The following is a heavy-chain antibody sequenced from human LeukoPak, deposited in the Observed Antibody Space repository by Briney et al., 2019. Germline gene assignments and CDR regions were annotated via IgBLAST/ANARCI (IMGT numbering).Heavy chain of an antibody. V-gene: IGHV3-23*01. Sequence: GGSLRLSCAASGFTFSNYAMSWVRQAPGRGLEWVSAISGSGDCTNYADSVKGRFTISRDNSRNTLYLQMNSLRVEDTAVYYCAIELQSAANYWGQGTLVTVSS. CDR1: GFTFSNYA. CDR3: AIELQSAANY. CDR2: ISGSGDCT. J-gene: IGHJ4*02. D-gene: IGHD6-13*01.